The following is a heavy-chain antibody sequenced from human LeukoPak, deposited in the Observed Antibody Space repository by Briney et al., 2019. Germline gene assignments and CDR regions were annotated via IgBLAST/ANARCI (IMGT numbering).Heavy chain of an antibody. CDR1: GFTFSSYW. CDR2: IKQDGSEK. Sequence: GGSLRLSCAASGFTFSSYWVSWVRQAPGKGLEWVANIKQDGSEKYYVDSVKGRFTISRDNAKNSLYLQMNSLRAEDTAVYYCARPGGYSYGYYAFDIWGQGTMVTVSS. J-gene: IGHJ3*02. D-gene: IGHD5-18*01. CDR3: ARPGGYSYGYYAFDI. V-gene: IGHV3-7*03.